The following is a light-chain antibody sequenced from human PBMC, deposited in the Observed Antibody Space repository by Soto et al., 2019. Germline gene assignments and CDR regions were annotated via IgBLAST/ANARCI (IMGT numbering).Light chain of an antibody. J-gene: IGKJ4*01. CDR1: QSVRSN. V-gene: IGKV3-15*01. CDR3: QQYNNWPPLT. CDR2: GAS. Sequence: VVMTQSPATLSVSPGERATLSCRASQSVRSNLAWYQQKPGQAPRLLIYGASTRVTGIPARFSGSGSGTEFTLTISSLQSEDFAVYYCQQYNNWPPLTFGGGTKVEIK.